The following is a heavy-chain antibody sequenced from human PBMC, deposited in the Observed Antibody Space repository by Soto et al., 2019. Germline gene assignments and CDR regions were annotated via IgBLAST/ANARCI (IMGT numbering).Heavy chain of an antibody. J-gene: IGHJ4*02. CDR2: IIPIFGTA. D-gene: IGHD2-21*02. CDR3: ARGGGIVVVTAPYDH. CDR1: GGTFSSYS. V-gene: IGHV1-69*05. Sequence: ASVKVSCKASGGTFSSYSISWVRQAPGQGLEWMGGIIPIFGTANYAQKFQGRVTITRDTSASIAYMELSSLRSEDTAVYYCARGGGIVVVTAPYDHWGQGTLVTVSS.